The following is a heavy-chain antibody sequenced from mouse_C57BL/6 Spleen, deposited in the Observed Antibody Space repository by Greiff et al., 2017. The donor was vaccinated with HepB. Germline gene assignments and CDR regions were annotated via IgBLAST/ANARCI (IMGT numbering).Heavy chain of an antibody. Sequence: QVHVKQPGAELVKPGASVKLSCKASGYTFTSYWMHWVKQRPGQGLEWIGMIHPNSGSTNYNEKFKSKATLTVDKSSSTAYMQLSSLTSEDSAVYYCARKTDYYAMDYWGQGTSVTVSS. CDR1: GYTFTSYW. V-gene: IGHV1-64*01. CDR3: ARKTDYYAMDY. CDR2: IHPNSGST. J-gene: IGHJ4*01.